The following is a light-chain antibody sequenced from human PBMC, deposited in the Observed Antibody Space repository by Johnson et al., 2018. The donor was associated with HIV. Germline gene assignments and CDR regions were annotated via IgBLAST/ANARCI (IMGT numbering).Light chain of an antibody. J-gene: IGLJ1*01. CDR3: GTWDNSLSAGV. V-gene: IGLV1-51*01. CDR2: DTD. CDR1: SSNIGNNF. Sequence: QSVLTQPPSVSAAPGQKVTVSCSGSSSNIGNNFVSWYQQVPGTAPKLLIYDTDKRPSGIPDRFSGPKSGTSATLGISGLQTGDEADYYCGTWDNSLSAGVVGSGTKVTVL.